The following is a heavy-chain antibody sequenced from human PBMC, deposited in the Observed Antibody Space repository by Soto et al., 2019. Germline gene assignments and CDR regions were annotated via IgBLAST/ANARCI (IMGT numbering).Heavy chain of an antibody. J-gene: IGHJ6*01. CDR3: ARRGWSGYNSASFADYYYAMEV. V-gene: IGHV4-34*01. CDR1: GGSYKGYY. Sequence: QVHLQQWGAGLLKPSETLSLTCAIYGGSYKGYYWSWIRQPPGKGLECIGEINHSGRTNYNPSLTSRVSISVDTSNYPFSLKVSSMTAAHTAVYYWARRGWSGYNSASFADYYYAMEVWGQGNAVTVS. D-gene: IGHD5-12*01. CDR2: INHSGRT.